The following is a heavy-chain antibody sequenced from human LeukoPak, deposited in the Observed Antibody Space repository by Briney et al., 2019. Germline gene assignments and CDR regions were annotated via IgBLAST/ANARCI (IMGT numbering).Heavy chain of an antibody. J-gene: IGHJ4*02. V-gene: IGHV4-34*01. CDR2: INHSGST. D-gene: IGHD5-12*01. CDR1: GGSFSGYY. CDR3: ARPRYSGYDSDY. Sequence: SETLSLTCAVYGGSFSGYYWSWIRQPPGKGLEWIGEINHSGSTNYNPSLKSRVTISVDTSKNQFSLKLSSVTAADTAVYYCARPRYSGYDSDYWGQGTLVTVSS.